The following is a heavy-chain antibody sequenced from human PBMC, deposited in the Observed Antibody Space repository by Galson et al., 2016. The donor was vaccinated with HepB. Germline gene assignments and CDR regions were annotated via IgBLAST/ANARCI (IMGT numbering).Heavy chain of an antibody. CDR3: ANFGIAVSTKYYYYNLDI. V-gene: IGHV1-2*02. Sequence: SVKVSCKASGYTFTGYYIHWVRQAPGQGLEWMGWINPKSGATHYAQKYQGRVALTSDTSISTVYMELSRLFSDDTATYFCANFGIAVSTKYYYYNLDIWGQGTTVTVSS. CDR2: INPKSGAT. D-gene: IGHD6-19*01. CDR1: GYTFTGYY. J-gene: IGHJ6*02.